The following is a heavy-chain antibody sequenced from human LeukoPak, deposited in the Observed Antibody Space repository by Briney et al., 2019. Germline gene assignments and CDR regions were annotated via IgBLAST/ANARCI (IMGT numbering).Heavy chain of an antibody. J-gene: IGHJ4*02. CDR2: IYTSESP. CDR3: ARVQWELGFDY. CDR1: GGSISIGSYF. Sequence: RSSQTLSLTCTVSGGSISIGSYFWGWIRQPAGKGLEWIGRIYTSESPTYNPSLKSRVTMSLDPSRNQLSLKLTSVTAADTAMYYCARVQWELGFDYWGQGTLVTVSS. V-gene: IGHV4-61*02. D-gene: IGHD4-23*01.